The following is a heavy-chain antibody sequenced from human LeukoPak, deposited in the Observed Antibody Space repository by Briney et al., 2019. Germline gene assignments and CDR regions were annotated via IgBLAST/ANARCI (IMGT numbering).Heavy chain of an antibody. CDR3: ARVRSAAAGIAY. V-gene: IGHV3-11*05. J-gene: IGHJ4*02. Sequence: GRSLRLSCAASGFTFSDYYMSWIRQAPGKGLEWVSYISSSSSYTNYADSVKGRFTISRDNAKNSLYLQMNSLRAEDTAVYYCARVRSAAAGIAYWGQGTLVTVSS. CDR2: ISSSSSYT. D-gene: IGHD6-13*01. CDR1: GFTFSDYY.